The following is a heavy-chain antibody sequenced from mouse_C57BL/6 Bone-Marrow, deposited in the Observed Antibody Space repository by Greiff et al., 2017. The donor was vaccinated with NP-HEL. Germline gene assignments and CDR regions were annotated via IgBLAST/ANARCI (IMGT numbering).Heavy chain of an antibody. Sequence: EVKLVESGAELVRPGASVKLSCTASGFNIKDDYMHWVKQRPEQGLEWIGWIDPENGDTEYASKFQGKATITADTSSNTAYLQLSSLTSEDTAVYYCTTDDCFDYWGQGTTLTVSS. V-gene: IGHV14-4*01. J-gene: IGHJ2*01. CDR1: GFNIKDDY. CDR3: TTDDCFDY. D-gene: IGHD2-4*01. CDR2: IDPENGDT.